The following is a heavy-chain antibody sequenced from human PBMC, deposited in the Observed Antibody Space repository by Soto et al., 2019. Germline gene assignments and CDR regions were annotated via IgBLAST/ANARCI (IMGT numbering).Heavy chain of an antibody. J-gene: IGHJ4*02. CDR2: ISAYNGNT. CDR3: ARDNSPHPYGDYVGFDY. V-gene: IGHV1-18*01. Sequence: QVQLVQSGAEVKKPGASVKVSCKASGYTFTSYVISWVRQAPGQGLEWMGWISAYNGNTNYAQKLQGRVTMTTDTSTSTAYMELRSLRSDDTAVYSCARDNSPHPYGDYVGFDYWGQGTLVTVSS. CDR1: GYTFTSYV. D-gene: IGHD4-17*01.